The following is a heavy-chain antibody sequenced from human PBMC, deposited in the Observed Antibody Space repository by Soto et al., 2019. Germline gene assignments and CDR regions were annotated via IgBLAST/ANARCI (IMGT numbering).Heavy chain of an antibody. Sequence: SETLSLTCAVSGGSISSGGYSWSWIRQPPGKGLEWIGYIYHSGSTYYNPSLKSRVTISVDRSKNQFSLKLSSVTAADTAVYYCASLGGIAADYWGQGTLVTVSS. D-gene: IGHD6-13*01. CDR1: GGSISSGGYS. J-gene: IGHJ4*02. CDR3: ASLGGIAADY. V-gene: IGHV4-30-2*01. CDR2: IYHSGST.